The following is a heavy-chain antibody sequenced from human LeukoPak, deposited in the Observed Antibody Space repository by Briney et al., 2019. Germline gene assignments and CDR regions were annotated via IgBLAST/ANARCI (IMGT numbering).Heavy chain of an antibody. CDR2: INHSGST. J-gene: IGHJ4*02. D-gene: IGHD5-18*01. V-gene: IGHV4-34*01. CDR3: ARVVYSYGYTVDY. CDR1: GGSFSGYY. Sequence: SETLSLTCAVYGGSFSGYYWSWIRQPPGKGLEWIGEINHSGSTNYNPSPKSRVTISVDTSKNQFSLKLSSVTAADTAVYYCARVVYSYGYTVDYWGQGTLVTVSS.